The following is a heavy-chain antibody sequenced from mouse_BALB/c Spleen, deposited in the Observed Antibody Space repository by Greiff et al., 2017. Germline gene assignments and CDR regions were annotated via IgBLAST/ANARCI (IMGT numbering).Heavy chain of an antibody. Sequence: EVKVVESGGGLVQPGGSLKLSCAASGFTFSSYTMSWVRQTPEKRLEWVAYISNGGGSTYYPDTVKGRFTISRDNAKNTLYLQMSSLKSEDTAVYYCARGGLGYYAMDYWGQGTSVTVSS. CDR2: ISNGGGST. J-gene: IGHJ4*01. V-gene: IGHV5-12-2*01. CDR3: ARGGLGYYAMDY. CDR1: GFTFSSYT. D-gene: IGHD3-3*01.